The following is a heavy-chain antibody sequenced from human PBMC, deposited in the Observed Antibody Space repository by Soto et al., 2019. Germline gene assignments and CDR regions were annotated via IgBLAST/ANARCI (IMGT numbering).Heavy chain of an antibody. V-gene: IGHV4-34*01. Sequence: PSETLSLTCAVYGGSFSGYYWSWIRQPPGKGLEWIGEINHSGSTNYNPSLKSRVTISVDTSKNQFSLKLSSVTAADTAVYYCARGLTPYYDYIWGSYRYADYYYYYMDVWGKGTTVTVSS. J-gene: IGHJ6*03. CDR3: ARGLTPYYDYIWGSYRYADYYYYYMDV. CDR2: INHSGST. D-gene: IGHD3-16*02. CDR1: GGSFSGYY.